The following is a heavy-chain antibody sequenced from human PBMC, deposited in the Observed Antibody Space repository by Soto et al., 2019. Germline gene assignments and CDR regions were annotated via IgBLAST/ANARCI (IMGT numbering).Heavy chain of an antibody. J-gene: IGHJ6*02. CDR3: ARDGGAWLQGYYSGLDV. CDR1: GFTFSSYS. CDR2: ISGSSSTI. V-gene: IGHV3-48*02. D-gene: IGHD3-9*01. Sequence: EVQLVESGGGLVQPGGSLRLSCAASGFTFSSYSMNWVRQAPGKGLEWVSYISGSSSTIYYAVSVKGRFTISRDNAKTSLYLQMNSLRDEDTAVYYCARDGGAWLQGYYSGLDVWGQGTTVTVSS.